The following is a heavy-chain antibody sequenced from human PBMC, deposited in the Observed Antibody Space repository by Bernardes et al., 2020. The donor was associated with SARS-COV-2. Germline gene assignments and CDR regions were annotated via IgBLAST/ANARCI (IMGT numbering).Heavy chain of an antibody. CDR3: SKETVGADVSIDY. V-gene: IGHV3-74*01. J-gene: IGHJ4*02. CDR1: GFTFSNYF. CDR2: INSDGRST. Sequence: GGSLRLSCSASGFTFSNYFMHCVRQAPGKWLVWVSRINSDGRSTTNADSVKGRFTISRDNAKNTLYLQMNSLRAEDTAVYYCSKETVGADVSIDYWGKGTLVTVSS. D-gene: IGHD1-26*01.